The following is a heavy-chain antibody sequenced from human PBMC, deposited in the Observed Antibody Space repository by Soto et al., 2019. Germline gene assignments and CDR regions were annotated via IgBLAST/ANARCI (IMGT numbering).Heavy chain of an antibody. D-gene: IGHD3-22*01. V-gene: IGHV3-11*01. CDR3: ARNYYDSSGSHDAFDI. Sequence: GGSLRLSCAASGFTFSDYYMSWIRQAPGKGLEWVSYISSSGSTIYYADSVKGRFTISRDNAKNSLYLQMNSLRAEDTAVYYCARNYYDSSGSHDAFDIWGQGTMVTVSS. J-gene: IGHJ3*02. CDR2: ISSSGSTI. CDR1: GFTFSDYY.